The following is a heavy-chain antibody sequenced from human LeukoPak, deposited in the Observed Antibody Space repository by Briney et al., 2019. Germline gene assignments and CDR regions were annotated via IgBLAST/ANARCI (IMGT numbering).Heavy chain of an antibody. Sequence: PSETLSPTCTVSGGSISSGSYYWSWIRQPAGKGLEWIGRIYTSGSTDYNPSLKSRVTISVDTSKNQFSLKLSSVTAADTAVYYCAVYSSSSSYYYYYMDVWGKGTTVTVSS. D-gene: IGHD6-6*01. J-gene: IGHJ6*03. V-gene: IGHV4-61*02. CDR2: IYTSGST. CDR3: AVYSSSSSYYYYYMDV. CDR1: GGSISSGSYY.